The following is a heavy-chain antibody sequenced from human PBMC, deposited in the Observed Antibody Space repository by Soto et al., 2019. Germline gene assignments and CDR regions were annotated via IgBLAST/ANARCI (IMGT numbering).Heavy chain of an antibody. Sequence: SLRLSCAASGFTFSSYAMHWVRQAPGKGLEWVAVISYDGSNKYYADSVKGRFTISRDNSKNTLYLQMNSLRAEDTAVYYCARDRSVAYYYYGMDVWGQGTTVTVSS. CDR2: ISYDGSNK. J-gene: IGHJ6*02. V-gene: IGHV3-30-3*01. CDR1: GFTFSSYA. D-gene: IGHD2-15*01. CDR3: ARDRSVAYYYYGMDV.